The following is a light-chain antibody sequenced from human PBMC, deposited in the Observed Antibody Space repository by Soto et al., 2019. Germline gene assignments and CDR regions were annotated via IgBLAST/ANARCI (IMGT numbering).Light chain of an antibody. J-gene: IGLJ2*01. CDR2: DVT. V-gene: IGLV2-14*03. CDR3: TSYTSDSSVI. CDR1: SSDIGGYRY. Sequence: QSALTQPASVSGSPGQSVTISCTGTSSDIGGYRYVSWYQQRPGKAPKLMIHDVTNRPSGVSDRFSGSKSGNTASLTIYGLQAEDEADYYCTSYTSDSSVIFGGGTKVTVL.